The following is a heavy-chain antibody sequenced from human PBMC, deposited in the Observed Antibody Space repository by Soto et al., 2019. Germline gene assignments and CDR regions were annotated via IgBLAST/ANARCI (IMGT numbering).Heavy chain of an antibody. CDR3: ARGSYGDY. CDR1: GYIFTSYG. D-gene: IGHD1-26*01. J-gene: IGHJ4*02. CDR2: ISAHNGNT. Sequence: QAHLVQSGPEVKKPGASVKVSCKGSGYIFTSYGIAWVRQAPGQGLEWMGWISAHNGNTEYAQKFQGRVNVTRDTSTRTAYLELRSLRSDDTALYYCARGSYGDYWGQGALVTVSS. V-gene: IGHV1-18*01.